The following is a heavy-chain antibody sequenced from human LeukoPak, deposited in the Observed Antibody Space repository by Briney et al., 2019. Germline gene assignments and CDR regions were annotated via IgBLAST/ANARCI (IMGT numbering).Heavy chain of an antibody. D-gene: IGHD3-3*01. CDR2: IYSGGST. V-gene: IGHV3-66*02. Sequence: GGSLRLSCAASGFIVSSNYMSWVRQAPGKGLEWVSVIYSGGSTHYADSVKGRFTISRDKSKNTLFLQMNSLRAEDTAVYYCARGVHDFWSGFYFDYWGRGTLVTVSS. CDR3: ARGVHDFWSGFYFDY. CDR1: GFIVSSNY. J-gene: IGHJ4*02.